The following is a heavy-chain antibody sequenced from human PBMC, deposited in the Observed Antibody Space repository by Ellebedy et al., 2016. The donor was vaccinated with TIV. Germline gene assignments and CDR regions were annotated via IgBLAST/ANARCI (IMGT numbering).Heavy chain of an antibody. Sequence: GGSLRLSCAASGFAFSSYSMQWVRQAPGKGLEWVAVMSFDGSNKYYADSVKGRFTISRDNSKNTLYLQMNSLKTEDTAVYYCIRGLSSGYKQAGDYWGQGILVTVSS. CDR1: GFAFSSYS. CDR3: IRGLSSGYKQAGDY. J-gene: IGHJ4*02. D-gene: IGHD5-12*01. V-gene: IGHV3-30-3*01. CDR2: MSFDGSNK.